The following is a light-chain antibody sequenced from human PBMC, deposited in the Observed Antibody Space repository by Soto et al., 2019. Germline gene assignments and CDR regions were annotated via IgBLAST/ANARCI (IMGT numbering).Light chain of an antibody. CDR3: SSFTSSSTLPYV. J-gene: IGLJ1*01. V-gene: IGLV2-14*01. CDR2: AVS. CDR1: SSDVGGYEY. Sequence: QSVLTQPASVSGSPGQSITISCTGSSSDVGGYEYVSWYQQHPGKAPKLMIYAVSNRPSGVSTRFSGSKSGNTASLTISGLQADDEADYYCSSFTSSSTLPYVFGTGPKLTVL.